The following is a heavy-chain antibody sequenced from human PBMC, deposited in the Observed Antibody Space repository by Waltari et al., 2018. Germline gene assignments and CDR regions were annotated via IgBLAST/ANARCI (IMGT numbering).Heavy chain of an antibody. Sequence: QVQLVQSGAEVKKPGASVKVSCKASGYTFTSYYMHWVRQAPGQGLEWMGIINPSGGSTSYAQKFQGRVTMTRDTSTNTVYMELSSLRSEDTAVYYCARDRGELLPFDYWGQGTLVTVSS. CDR3: ARDRGELLPFDY. J-gene: IGHJ4*02. D-gene: IGHD1-26*01. V-gene: IGHV1-46*01. CDR2: INPSGGST. CDR1: GYTFTSYY.